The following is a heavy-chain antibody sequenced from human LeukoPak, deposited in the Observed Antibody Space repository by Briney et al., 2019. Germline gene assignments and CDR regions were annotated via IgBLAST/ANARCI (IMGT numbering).Heavy chain of an antibody. CDR3: ARERPWGSYASDYYYYMDV. D-gene: IGHD3-16*01. CDR1: GFTFSSYW. CDR2: FNSDGSGT. J-gene: IGHJ6*03. V-gene: IGHV3-74*01. Sequence: GGSLSLSCAASGFTFSSYWMHWVRRSPGKGRVWVSRFNSDGSGTIYADSVKARFTISRDNAKNTLYLQMNSQSAAHTAVYYCARERPWGSYASDYYYYMDVWGKGTTVIVSS.